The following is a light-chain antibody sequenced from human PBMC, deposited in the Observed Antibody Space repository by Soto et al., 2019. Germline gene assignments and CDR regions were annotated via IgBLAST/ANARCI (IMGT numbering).Light chain of an antibody. CDR1: QSVSSSY. V-gene: IGKV3-20*01. CDR2: GAS. CDR3: QQHKRYPVT. Sequence: EIVLTQSPGTLSLSPGERATLSCRASQSVSSSYLAWYQQKPGQAPRLLIYGASSRATGIPDRFSGSGSGTDFTLTISSLQPDDFGTYYCQQHKRYPVTFGGGTKVEVK. J-gene: IGKJ4*01.